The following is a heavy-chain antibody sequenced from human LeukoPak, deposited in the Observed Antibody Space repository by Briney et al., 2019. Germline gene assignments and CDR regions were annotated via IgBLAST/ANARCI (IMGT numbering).Heavy chain of an antibody. CDR1: GYTFTSYD. J-gene: IGHJ5*02. Sequence: ASVKVSCKASGYTFTSYDINWVRQAPGQGLEWMGWINPNSGGTNYAQKFQGRVTMTRDTSISTAYMELSRLRSDDTAVYYCARVNDLGYCSGGSCYDNWFDPWGQGTLVTVSS. D-gene: IGHD2-15*01. CDR3: ARVNDLGYCSGGSCYDNWFDP. CDR2: INPNSGGT. V-gene: IGHV1-2*02.